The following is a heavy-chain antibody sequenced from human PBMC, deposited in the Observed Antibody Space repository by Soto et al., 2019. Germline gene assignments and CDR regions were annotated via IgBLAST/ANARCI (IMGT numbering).Heavy chain of an antibody. CDR1: GGSISSSSYY. D-gene: IGHD3-3*01. V-gene: IGHV4-39*01. J-gene: IGHJ5*02. CDR3: ARHKYYDFWSGYNWFDP. CDR2: IYYSGST. Sequence: SETLSLTCTVSGGSISSSSYYWGWIRQPPGKGLEWIGSIYYSGSTYYNPSLKSRVTISVDTSKNQFSLKLSSVTAADTAVYYCARHKYYDFWSGYNWFDPWGQGTLVTVSS.